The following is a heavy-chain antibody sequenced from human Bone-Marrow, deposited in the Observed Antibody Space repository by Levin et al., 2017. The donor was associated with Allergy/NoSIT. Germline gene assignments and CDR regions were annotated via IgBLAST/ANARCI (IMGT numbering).Heavy chain of an antibody. D-gene: IGHD2-15*01. V-gene: IGHV6-1*01. J-gene: IGHJ4*02. CDR1: GDSVSRISVA. CDR3: ARGEASAFDY. CDR2: TYYRSRWYY. Sequence: KPSETLSLTCDISGDSVSRISVAWNWIRQSPSRGLEWLGRTYYRSRWYYDYAGSVKSRITINPDTSKNQFSLQLNSVTPEDTAVYYCARGEASAFDYWGQGTLVTVSS.